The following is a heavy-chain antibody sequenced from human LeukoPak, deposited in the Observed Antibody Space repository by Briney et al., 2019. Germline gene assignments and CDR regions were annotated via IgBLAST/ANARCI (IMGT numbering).Heavy chain of an antibody. J-gene: IGHJ5*02. CDR2: INWNGGGT. D-gene: IGHD6-6*01. V-gene: IGHV3-20*04. Sequence: GGSLRLSCVASGFTFSSYWMSWVRQAPGKGLEWVSGINWNGGGTGYADSVKGRFTISRDNAKNSLYLQMNSLRAEDTALYYCARDRATYSSSSGHWFDPWGQGTLVTVSS. CDR3: ARDRATYSSSSGHWFDP. CDR1: GFTFSSYW.